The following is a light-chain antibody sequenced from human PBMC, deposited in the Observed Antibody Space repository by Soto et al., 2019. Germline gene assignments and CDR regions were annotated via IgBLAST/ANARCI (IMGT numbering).Light chain of an antibody. J-gene: IGKJ4*02. CDR3: QQHGSWSRT. V-gene: IGKV3D-20*02. CDR2: ETY. Sequence: IVLMPSQDSLSLSPGACVTLSCRASQSVRNNYLAWYQQKPGQAPRLLIYETYRRATGIPDRFSGSGSGIDFTLTISRLEPEDFAVYLCQQHGSWSRTFGVGTKV. CDR1: QSVRNNY.